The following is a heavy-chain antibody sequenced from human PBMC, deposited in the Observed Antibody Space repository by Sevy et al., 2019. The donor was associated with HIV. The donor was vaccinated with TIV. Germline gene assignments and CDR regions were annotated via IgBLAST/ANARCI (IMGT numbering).Heavy chain of an antibody. V-gene: IGHV3-33*01. CDR1: RFTFSSYG. J-gene: IGHJ4*02. CDR3: AREGDYRDFSGWCPGYFDY. D-gene: IGHD6-19*01. Sequence: GGSLRLSCAASRFTFSSYGMHWVRQAPGKGLEWVAVIWYDGSNKYYADSVKGRFTISRDNSKNTLYLQMNSLRAEDTAIYYCAREGDYRDFSGWCPGYFDYWGQGTLVTVSS. CDR2: IWYDGSNK.